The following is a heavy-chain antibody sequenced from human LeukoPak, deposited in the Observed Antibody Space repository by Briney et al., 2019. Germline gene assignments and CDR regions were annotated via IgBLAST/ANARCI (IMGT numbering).Heavy chain of an antibody. V-gene: IGHV3-23*01. CDR3: ARDSLTMIVGRQKRGLDY. CDR1: GFTFSDYG. Sequence: GGSLRLSCAASGFTFSDYGMGWVRQAPGKGLEWVSVISGTAFSTYYADSVKGRFTISRDNAKNSLYLQMNSLRAEDTAVYYCARDSLTMIVGRQKRGLDYWGQGTLVTVSS. CDR2: ISGTAFST. J-gene: IGHJ4*02. D-gene: IGHD3-22*01.